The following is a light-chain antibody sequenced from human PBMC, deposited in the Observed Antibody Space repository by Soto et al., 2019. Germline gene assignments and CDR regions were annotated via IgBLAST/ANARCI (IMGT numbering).Light chain of an antibody. CDR1: HSVRSD. Sequence: EIVMTQSPATLSVSPGERATLSCRASHSVRSDLAWYQQKPGQSPRLLIFDASTRATGIPARFSGSGSGTEFTLTISNLQSEDFAVYYCHQYNKWPPTTFGQGTKVDIK. CDR3: HQYNKWPPTT. CDR2: DAS. V-gene: IGKV3-15*01. J-gene: IGKJ1*01.